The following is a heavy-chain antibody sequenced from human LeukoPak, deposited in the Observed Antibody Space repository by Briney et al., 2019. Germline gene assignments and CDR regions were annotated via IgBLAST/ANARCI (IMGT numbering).Heavy chain of an antibody. J-gene: IGHJ4*02. Sequence: PSETLSLTCTVSGGSISSYYWSWIRQPPGKGLEWIGYIYNSGSTNYNPSLKRRVTISLDTSKNQFSLNLSSVTAADTAVYYCARYSLYNYVWGSYRQTFAFDYWGQGTLVTVSS. D-gene: IGHD3-16*02. CDR1: GGSISSYY. CDR3: ARYSLYNYVWGSYRQTFAFDY. CDR2: IYNSGST. V-gene: IGHV4-59*01.